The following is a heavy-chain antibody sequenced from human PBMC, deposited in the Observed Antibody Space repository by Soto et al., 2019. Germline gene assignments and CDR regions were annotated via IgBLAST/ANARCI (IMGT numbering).Heavy chain of an antibody. Sequence: GGSLRLSCAASGFTFSSYVIHWVRQAPGKGLEWVSAISGGGGSTYYADSVKGRFTISRDNSKNTLYLQMNSLRAEDTAVYYCAKGGVPIAAANDYWGQGTLVTVSS. CDR3: AKGGVPIAAANDY. V-gene: IGHV3-23*01. J-gene: IGHJ4*02. D-gene: IGHD6-13*01. CDR2: ISGGGGST. CDR1: GFTFSSYV.